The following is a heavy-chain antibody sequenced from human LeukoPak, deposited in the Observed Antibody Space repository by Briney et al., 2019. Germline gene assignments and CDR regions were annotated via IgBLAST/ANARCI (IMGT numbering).Heavy chain of an antibody. J-gene: IGHJ4*02. D-gene: IGHD3-22*01. Sequence: ASVKVSCKASGGTFSNYAINWVRQATGQGLEWMGWMNPNSGNTGYAQKFQGRVTMTTDTSTSTAYMELRSLRSDDTAVYYCARDPYYYDSSGPLFDYWGQGTLVTVSS. V-gene: IGHV1-8*02. CDR2: MNPNSGNT. CDR3: ARDPYYYDSSGPLFDY. CDR1: GGTFSNYA.